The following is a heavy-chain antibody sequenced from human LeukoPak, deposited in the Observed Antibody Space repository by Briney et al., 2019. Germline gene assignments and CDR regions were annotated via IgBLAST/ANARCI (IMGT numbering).Heavy chain of an antibody. Sequence: ASVKVSCKASGYTFTSYGISWVRQAPGQGLEWMGWISAYNGNTNYAQKLQGRVTMTTDTSTSTAYMELRSLRSDDTAVYYCARDFVRSRELPKPLVYWGQGTLVTVSS. D-gene: IGHD1-26*01. V-gene: IGHV1-18*01. CDR3: ARDFVRSRELPKPLVY. CDR1: GYTFTSYG. J-gene: IGHJ4*02. CDR2: ISAYNGNT.